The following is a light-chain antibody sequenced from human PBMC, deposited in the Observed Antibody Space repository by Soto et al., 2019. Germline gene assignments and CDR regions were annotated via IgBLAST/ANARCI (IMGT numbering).Light chain of an antibody. CDR2: KAS. J-gene: IGKJ1*01. CDR1: QSICTW. Sequence: DIQMTQSPSTLSACVGDRVNIACRASQSICTWLAWYQQKPGKAPKVLIYKASTLKSGVPSRFSGSGSGTEFTLTISSLQPDDFATYYCQHYNSYSEAFGQGTKVDIK. CDR3: QHYNSYSEA. V-gene: IGKV1-5*03.